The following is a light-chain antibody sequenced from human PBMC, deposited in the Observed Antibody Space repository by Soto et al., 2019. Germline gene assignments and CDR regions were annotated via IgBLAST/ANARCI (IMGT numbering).Light chain of an antibody. CDR3: EQHNTDPGT. V-gene: IGKV1-5*03. Sequence: DIQMTQSPSTLSASVGDRVTITCRASQSISSWLAWYQQKPGKAPKLLIYKASSLESGVPSRFSGSGSGTEITSTMSSLQPDAFAPQYYEQHNTDPGTVAQGTKVDIK. J-gene: IGKJ1*01. CDR2: KAS. CDR1: QSISSW.